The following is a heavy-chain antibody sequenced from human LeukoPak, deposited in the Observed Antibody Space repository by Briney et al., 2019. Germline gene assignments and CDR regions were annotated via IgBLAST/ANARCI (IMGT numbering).Heavy chain of an antibody. V-gene: IGHV3-53*01. D-gene: IGHD5-12*01. CDR3: ARVSLYSGYESDY. J-gene: IGHJ4*02. CDR2: LFSGGNT. Sequence: GGSLRLSCAASGLTVSSNDMHWVRQAPGKGLEWVSVLFSGGNTFYADSLKGRVTISRDNSKNTVYFEMNSLTAEDTAVYYCARVSLYSGYESDYWGQGTLVTVSS. CDR1: GLTVSSND.